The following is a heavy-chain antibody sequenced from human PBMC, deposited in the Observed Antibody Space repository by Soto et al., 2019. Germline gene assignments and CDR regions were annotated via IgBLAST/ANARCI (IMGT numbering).Heavy chain of an antibody. Sequence: EVQLVQSGAEGKKPGESLRISCKGSGYSFTSYWISWVRQMPGKGLEWMGRIDPSDSYTNYSPSFQGHVTISADKSISTAYLQWSSLKASDTAMYYCARLAMATRRGYYGMDVWGQGTTVPVSS. V-gene: IGHV5-10-1*01. CDR3: ARLAMATRRGYYGMDV. J-gene: IGHJ6*02. CDR1: GYSFTSYW. CDR2: IDPSDSYT. D-gene: IGHD5-12*01.